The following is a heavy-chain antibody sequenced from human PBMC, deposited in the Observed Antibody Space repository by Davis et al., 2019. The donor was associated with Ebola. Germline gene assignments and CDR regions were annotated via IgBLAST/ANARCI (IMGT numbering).Heavy chain of an antibody. D-gene: IGHD3-10*01. CDR1: GYTFTSYY. CDR3: ARDMGMVQEANWFDP. CDR2: INPSGGST. J-gene: IGHJ5*02. V-gene: IGHV1-46*01. Sequence: ASVKVSCKASGYTFTSYYMHWVRQAPGQGLEWMGIINPSGGSTSYAQKFQGRVTITADKSTSTAYMELRSLRSDDTAVYYCARDMGMVQEANWFDPWGQGTLVTVSS.